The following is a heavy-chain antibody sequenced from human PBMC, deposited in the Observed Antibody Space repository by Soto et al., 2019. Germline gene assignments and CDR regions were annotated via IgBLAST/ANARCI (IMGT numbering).Heavy chain of an antibody. D-gene: IGHD7-27*01. Sequence: EVPLVESGGGLVQPGGSLRLACAASGFNFGSYWLNWVRQAPGKGLEWVSNIKEDGREMYYVDSVKGRFTVARDNAKNSLYRQMDRLRGEDTALYYCARGTLTPGVDSWGQGNLVTVSS. CDR2: IKEDGREM. V-gene: IGHV3-7*03. CDR1: GFNFGSYW. J-gene: IGHJ4*02. CDR3: ARGTLTPGVDS.